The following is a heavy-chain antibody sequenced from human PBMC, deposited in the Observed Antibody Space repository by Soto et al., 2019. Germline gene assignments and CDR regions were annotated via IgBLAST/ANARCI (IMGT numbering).Heavy chain of an antibody. CDR2: IPYDGSNK. J-gene: IGHJ4*02. Sequence: QVQLVESGGGVVQPGRSLRLSCAASRFTFSSYTMHWVRQAPGKGLEWVAVIPYDGSNKYYADSVKGRFTISRDNSKNTLYLQMNSLRAEDTAVYYCARTGLRFLEWLFDYWGQGTLVTVSS. CDR3: ARTGLRFLEWLFDY. D-gene: IGHD3-3*01. CDR1: RFTFSSYT. V-gene: IGHV3-30-3*01.